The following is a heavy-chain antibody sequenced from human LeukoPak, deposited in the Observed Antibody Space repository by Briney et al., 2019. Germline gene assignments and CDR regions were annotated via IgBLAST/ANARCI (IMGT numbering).Heavy chain of an antibody. D-gene: IGHD6-13*01. CDR1: GDSISSYY. Sequence: SETLSPTCTVSGDSISSYYCNWIRKPPGKGLEWIGYIYYSGSTNYNPSLKSRVSISVDTSKNQFYLKLSSVTAADTAVSYCASCGSRGYFDYWGQGTLATVS. J-gene: IGHJ4*02. V-gene: IGHV4-59*01. CDR3: ASCGSRGYFDY. CDR2: IYYSGST.